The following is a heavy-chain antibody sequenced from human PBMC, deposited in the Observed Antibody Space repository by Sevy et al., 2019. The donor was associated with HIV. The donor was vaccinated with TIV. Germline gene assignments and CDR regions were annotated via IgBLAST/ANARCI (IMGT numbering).Heavy chain of an antibody. CDR3: AGGGQEGRGYCSGGSCLYYFDY. J-gene: IGHJ4*02. CDR2: IIPIFGTA. V-gene: IGHV1-69*13. D-gene: IGHD2-15*01. Sequence: ASVKVSCKASGGTFSSYAISWVRQAPGQGLEWMGGIIPIFGTANYAQKFQGRVTITADESTSTAYMELSSLRSEDTAVYYCAGGGQEGRGYCSGGSCLYYFDYWGQGTLVTVSS. CDR1: GGTFSSYA.